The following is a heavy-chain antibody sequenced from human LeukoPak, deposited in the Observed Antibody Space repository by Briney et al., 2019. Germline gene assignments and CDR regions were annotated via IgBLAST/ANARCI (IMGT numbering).Heavy chain of an antibody. CDR2: INPNSGGT. CDR1: GYTFTGYY. J-gene: IGHJ4*02. D-gene: IGHD2-15*01. Sequence: ASVKVSCKASGYTFTGYYMHWVRQAPGQGLEWMGWINPNSGGTNYAQKFQGRVTMTRDTSISTAYMELSRLRSDDTAVYYCARESYCSGGSCYSGFWDWGQGTLVTVSS. CDR3: ARESYCSGGSCYSGFWD. V-gene: IGHV1-2*02.